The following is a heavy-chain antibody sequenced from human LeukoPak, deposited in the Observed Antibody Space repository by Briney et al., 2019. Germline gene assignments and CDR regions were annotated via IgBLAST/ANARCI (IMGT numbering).Heavy chain of an antibody. CDR3: VRDFNWAFDS. D-gene: IGHD3-16*01. V-gene: IGHV3-48*02. J-gene: IGHJ4*02. CDR2: IWTVNGVT. CDR1: GFIFSDPS. Sequence: PGGSLRLSCTASGFIFSDPSMNWVRQAPGKGLERVSHIWTVNGVTHYADSVRGRFTIARDNAKNSLSLQMSSLRDEDTAVYYCVRDFNWAFDSWGQGVLVTVAS.